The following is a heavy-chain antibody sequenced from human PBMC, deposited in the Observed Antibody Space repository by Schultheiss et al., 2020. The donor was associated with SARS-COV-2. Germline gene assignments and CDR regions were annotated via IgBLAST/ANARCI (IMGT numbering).Heavy chain of an antibody. CDR2: INHSGST. CDR3: ARGDAPVLGFDY. D-gene: IGHD1-14*01. CDR1: GFTFSSYS. Sequence: GSLRLSCAASGFTFSSYSMNWVRQAPGKGLEWIGEINHSGSTNYNPSLKSRVTISVDTSKNQFSLKLSSVTAADTAVYYCARGDAPVLGFDYWGQGTLVTVSS. V-gene: IGHV4-34*01. J-gene: IGHJ4*02.